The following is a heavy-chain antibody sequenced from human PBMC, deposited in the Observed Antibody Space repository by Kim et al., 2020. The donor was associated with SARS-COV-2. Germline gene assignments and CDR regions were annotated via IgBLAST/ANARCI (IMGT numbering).Heavy chain of an antibody. CDR3: AKGSLYDSGGWT. V-gene: IGHV3-23*01. Sequence: YYADSVKGRFTISRDNSKNTLYLQMNSLRAEDTAVYYCAKGSLYDSGGWTWGQGTLVTVSS. J-gene: IGHJ5*02. D-gene: IGHD3-22*01.